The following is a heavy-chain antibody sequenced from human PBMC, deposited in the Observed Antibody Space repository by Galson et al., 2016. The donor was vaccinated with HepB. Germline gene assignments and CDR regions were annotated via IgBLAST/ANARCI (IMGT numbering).Heavy chain of an antibody. D-gene: IGHD1/OR15-1a*01. J-gene: IGHJ4*02. CDR2: VSGNGVST. CDR1: GFSFSHYA. V-gene: IGHV3-23*01. Sequence: LRLSCAASGFSFSHYAMSWVRQAPGKGLECVTVVSGNGVSTDYADSVKGRFTVSRDKSKNTMFLQMNSLRAEDTAVYYCARLDQGRSDYFDWWGQGTLVTVSS. CDR3: ARLDQGRSDYFDW.